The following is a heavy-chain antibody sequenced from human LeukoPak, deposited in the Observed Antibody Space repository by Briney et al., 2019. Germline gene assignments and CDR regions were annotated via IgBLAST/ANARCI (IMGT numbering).Heavy chain of an antibody. D-gene: IGHD5-12*01. Sequence: SETLSLTCTVSDDSITMYYWTWSRQPPGKVLEWIGYVDHTGSTNFNPSLNGRVSISRDTTKNLFSLRLRSVTAADTAVYYCARRNGQDIVPTFRRRYYFDYWGQGTLVTVSS. CDR1: DDSITMYY. CDR3: ARRNGQDIVPTFRRRYYFDY. V-gene: IGHV4-59*12. CDR2: VDHTGST. J-gene: IGHJ4*02.